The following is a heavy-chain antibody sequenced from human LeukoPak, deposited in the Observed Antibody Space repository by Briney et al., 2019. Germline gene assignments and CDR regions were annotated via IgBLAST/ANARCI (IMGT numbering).Heavy chain of an antibody. Sequence: SVTLSLTCSVSDGSINSYYWNWIRRPPGKGLEWIGYIYYNGNTNYSPSLKSRVTMSVDTSKNLFSLKVSSVTAADTAVYYCARGRSNYYGMDVWGQGTTVTVSS. D-gene: IGHD1-26*01. CDR3: ARGRSNYYGMDV. CDR2: IYYNGNT. V-gene: IGHV4-59*01. CDR1: DGSINSYY. J-gene: IGHJ6*02.